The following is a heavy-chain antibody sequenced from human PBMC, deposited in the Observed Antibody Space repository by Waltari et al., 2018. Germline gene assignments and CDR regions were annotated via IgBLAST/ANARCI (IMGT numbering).Heavy chain of an antibody. CDR2: INPNSGGT. CDR1: GYTYSGFY. V-gene: IGHV1-2*02. D-gene: IGHD5-12*01. J-gene: IGHJ5*02. CDR3: AELRGYTTP. Sequence: QVQLVQSGAAVKKPGASVKVSCKASGYTYSGFYIHWVRQAPGQGLEWMGWINPNSGGTNYAQKFQDRVTLTRDTSISTTYMELRRLRSDDTAMYYCAELRGYTTPWGQGTLVTVSS.